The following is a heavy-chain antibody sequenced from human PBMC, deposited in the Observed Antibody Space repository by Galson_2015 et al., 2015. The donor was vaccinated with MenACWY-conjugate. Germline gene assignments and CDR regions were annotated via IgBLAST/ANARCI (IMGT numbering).Heavy chain of an antibody. CDR1: GFTFSRYA. D-gene: IGHD3-3*01. Sequence: SLRLSCATSGFTFSRYALHWVRQAPGKGLEWVAVMSYDANHEYYADSVEGRFTTSRDNSKNTVYLQMNSLTAEDTAVYYCVRDMLRYNTTDTGAMDVWDQGTTVTVSS. V-gene: IGHV3-30*04. CDR3: VRDMLRYNTTDTGAMDV. CDR2: MSYDANHE. J-gene: IGHJ6*01.